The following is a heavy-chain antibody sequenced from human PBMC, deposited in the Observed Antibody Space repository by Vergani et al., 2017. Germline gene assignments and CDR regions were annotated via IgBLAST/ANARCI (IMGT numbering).Heavy chain of an antibody. J-gene: IGHJ5*02. CDR3: ASLYVSGYGVITTGEDWFDP. Sequence: QVQLVQSGAEVKKPGSSVKVSCKASGGTFSSYAISWVRQAPGQGLEWMGGIIPIFGTANYAQKFQGGVTITADESTSTAYMELSSLRSEDTAVYYCASLYVSGYGVITTGEDWFDPWGQGTLVTVSS. CDR1: GGTFSSYA. D-gene: IGHD3-22*01. V-gene: IGHV1-69*01. CDR2: IIPIFGTA.